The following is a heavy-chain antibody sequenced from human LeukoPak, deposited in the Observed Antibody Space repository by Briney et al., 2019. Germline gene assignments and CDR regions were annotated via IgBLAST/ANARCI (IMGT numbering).Heavy chain of an antibody. V-gene: IGHV4-39*01. CDR2: FHSSGST. Sequence: PSETLSLTCTVSGASITISGYSWGWIRQPPGKGLEWIGTFHSSGSTYYSSSLKSRVTISIDTSKSQFSLDVTSVIATDTATYYCARLPTGFPNWFDPWGQGILVTVFS. CDR1: GASITISGYS. J-gene: IGHJ5*02. D-gene: IGHD3-10*01. CDR3: ARLPTGFPNWFDP.